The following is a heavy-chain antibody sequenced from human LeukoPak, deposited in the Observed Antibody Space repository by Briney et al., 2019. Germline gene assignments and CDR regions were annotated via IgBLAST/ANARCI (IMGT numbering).Heavy chain of an antibody. J-gene: IGHJ4*02. CDR2: VSGSGGST. Sequence: GGSLRLSCAASGFTFSTYAMNWVRQAPGQGLEWVSAVSGSGGSTYHTDSVKGRFTISRDNSKNTLYLQMNSLRAEDTAVYYCTKGRYSGSLERGFDYWGQGTLVTVSS. CDR3: TKGRYSGSLERGFDY. D-gene: IGHD1-26*01. V-gene: IGHV3-23*01. CDR1: GFTFSTYA.